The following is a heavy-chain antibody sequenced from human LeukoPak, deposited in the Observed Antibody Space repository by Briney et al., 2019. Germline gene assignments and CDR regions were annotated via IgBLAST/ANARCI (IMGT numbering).Heavy chain of an antibody. V-gene: IGHV3-74*01. CDR1: GFTFSGYW. CDR2: ISTDGSSN. Sequence: GGSLRLSCAASGFTFSGYWMHWVRQAPGKGLVWVSRISTDGSSNTYADSVKGRFTISRDNAKNTLYLQMNSLRAEDTAVYYCARGRLTSSWYYFDYWGQGTLVTVSS. J-gene: IGHJ4*02. D-gene: IGHD6-19*01. CDR3: ARGRLTSSWYYFDY.